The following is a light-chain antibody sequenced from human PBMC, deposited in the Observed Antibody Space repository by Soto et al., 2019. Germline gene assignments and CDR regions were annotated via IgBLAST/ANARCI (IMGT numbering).Light chain of an antibody. V-gene: IGKV1-39*01. Sequence: DIQMTQSPSSLSASVGDIVTITFRASQSISSYLNWYQQKPGKAPKLLIYDASSLESGVPSRFSGSGSGTDFTLTISSLQPEDFATYYCQQSYSTPTWTFGQGTKVDIK. CDR1: QSISSY. CDR2: DAS. CDR3: QQSYSTPTWT. J-gene: IGKJ1*01.